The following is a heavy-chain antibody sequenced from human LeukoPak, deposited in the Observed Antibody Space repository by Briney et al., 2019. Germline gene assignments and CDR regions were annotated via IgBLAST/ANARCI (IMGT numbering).Heavy chain of an antibody. V-gene: IGHV3-9*01. CDR1: GFTFHHYA. CDR2: ISWNSAYI. CDR3: AKDKAPLYSGYDWDLDF. D-gene: IGHD5-12*01. J-gene: IGHJ4*02. Sequence: PGGSLRLSCAASGFTFHHYAIHWVRQVPGKGLKWVSGISWNSAYIGYADSVKGRFTISRDNAKNSVYLQMNSLRAEDTALYYCAKDKAPLYSGYDWDLDFWGQGTMVTVSS.